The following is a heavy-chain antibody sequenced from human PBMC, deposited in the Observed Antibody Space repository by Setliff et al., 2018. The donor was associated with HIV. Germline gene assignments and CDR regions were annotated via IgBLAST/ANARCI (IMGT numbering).Heavy chain of an antibody. D-gene: IGHD2-15*01. CDR2: IWYDGSNK. V-gene: IGHV3-33*08. CDR3: ARDATRGGDMDV. CDR1: GFTFSLYG. J-gene: IGHJ6*03. Sequence: GGSLRLSCAASGFTFSLYGMHWVRQAPGKGLEWVAVIWYDGSNKYYADSVKGRFTISRGNAKNSLYLQMNSLRAEDTAVYYCARDATRGGDMDVWAKGTTVTVSS.